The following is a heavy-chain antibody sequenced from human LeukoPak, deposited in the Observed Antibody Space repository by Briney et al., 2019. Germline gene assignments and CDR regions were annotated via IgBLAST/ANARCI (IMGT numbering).Heavy chain of an antibody. CDR2: IYYRGST. V-gene: IGHV4-34*11. CDR3: ARDSYLRGCYYFFDN. D-gene: IGHD3-10*01. CDR1: GGSFSGYY. J-gene: IGHJ4*02. Sequence: SETLSLTCAVYGGSFSGYYWSWIRQTPGTGREWIGSIYYRGSTYYNPSLKSRVTISVETSKSQFSLNLNSVTAADTAIYYCARDSYLRGCYYFFDNWGQGTLVTVSS.